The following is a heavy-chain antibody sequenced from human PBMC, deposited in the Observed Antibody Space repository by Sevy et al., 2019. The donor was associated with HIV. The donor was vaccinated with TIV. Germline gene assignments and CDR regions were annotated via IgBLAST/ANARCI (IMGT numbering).Heavy chain of an antibody. Sequence: ASVKVSCRVSGFSFQYSMNWVRQAPGKGLEWVSSISSSSNYIYYADSLKGRFTVSRDNAKNSVYLQMNSLRAEDTAVYYCARDRRELSYDSSGYSDAFDIWGQGTLVTVSS. CDR1: GFSFQYS. CDR2: ISSSSNYI. V-gene: IGHV3-21*01. D-gene: IGHD3-22*01. J-gene: IGHJ3*02. CDR3: ARDRRELSYDSSGYSDAFDI.